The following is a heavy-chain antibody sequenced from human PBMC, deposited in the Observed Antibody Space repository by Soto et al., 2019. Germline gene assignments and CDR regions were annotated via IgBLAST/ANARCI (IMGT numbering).Heavy chain of an antibody. CDR1: GGTFSSYA. J-gene: IGHJ5*02. Sequence: QVQLVQSGAEVNKPGSSVKVSCKASGGTFSSYAISWVRQAPGHGLEWMGGIIPIFGTANYAQKFQGRVTITADDSTSTAYSELSSLRYEATDVYYCAGERVLMEYAIGNWFDPWGQGTLVAVSS. CDR2: IIPIFGTA. CDR3: AGERVLMEYAIGNWFDP. V-gene: IGHV1-69*12. D-gene: IGHD2-8*01.